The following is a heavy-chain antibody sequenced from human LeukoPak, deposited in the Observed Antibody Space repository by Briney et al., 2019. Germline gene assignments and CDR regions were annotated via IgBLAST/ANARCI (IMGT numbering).Heavy chain of an antibody. V-gene: IGHV4-59*01. Sequence: SETLSLTCSVSADSIGSFYWSWLRQPPGKQLEWIGHISYSGDTNYTPSLKSRVTLSVDTSKNQFSLKLSSVTAADTAVYYCARAEVPYSSSWYYFDYWGQGTLVTVSS. J-gene: IGHJ4*02. D-gene: IGHD6-13*01. CDR2: ISYSGDT. CDR1: ADSIGSFY. CDR3: ARAEVPYSSSWYYFDY.